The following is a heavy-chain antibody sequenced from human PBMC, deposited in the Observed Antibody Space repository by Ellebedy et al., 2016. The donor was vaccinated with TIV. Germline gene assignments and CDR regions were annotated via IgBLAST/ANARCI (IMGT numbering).Heavy chain of an antibody. D-gene: IGHD2-2*01. J-gene: IGHJ5*02. CDR1: GFTFSSYS. CDR3: ARGRYYCSSTSCYAPSWFDP. Sequence: GESLKISXAASGFTFSSYSMNWVRQAPGKGLEWVSSISSSSTYIHYADSVKGRFTISRDNAKNSLYLQMNSLGAEDTAVYFCARGRYYCSSTSCYAPSWFDPWGQGTLVTVSS. V-gene: IGHV3-21*01. CDR2: ISSSSTYI.